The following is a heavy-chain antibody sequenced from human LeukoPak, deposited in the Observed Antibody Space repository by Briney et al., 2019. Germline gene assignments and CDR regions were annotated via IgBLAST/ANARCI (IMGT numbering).Heavy chain of an antibody. Sequence: SETLSLTCAVYGGSFSGYYWSWIRQPPGKGLEWIGYIYYSGSTYYNPSLKSRVTISVDTSKNQFSLKLSSVTAADTAVYYCASSIAAAGSDWFDPWGQGTLVTVSS. CDR2: IYYSGST. CDR1: GGSFSGYY. D-gene: IGHD6-13*01. V-gene: IGHV4-30-4*01. CDR3: ASSIAAAGSDWFDP. J-gene: IGHJ5*02.